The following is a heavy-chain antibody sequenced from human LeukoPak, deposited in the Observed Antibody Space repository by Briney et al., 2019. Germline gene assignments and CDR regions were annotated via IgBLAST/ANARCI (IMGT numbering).Heavy chain of an antibody. V-gene: IGHV3-9*01. D-gene: IGHD6-13*01. CDR1: GFTFDDYA. Sequence: GRSLRLSCAASGFTFDDYAMHWVRHAPGKGLEWVSGISWNSGSIGYADSVKGRFTISRDNAKNSLYLQMNSLRAEDTALYYCAKDMRYSSSWLFDYWGQGTLVTVSS. J-gene: IGHJ4*02. CDR3: AKDMRYSSSWLFDY. CDR2: ISWNSGSI.